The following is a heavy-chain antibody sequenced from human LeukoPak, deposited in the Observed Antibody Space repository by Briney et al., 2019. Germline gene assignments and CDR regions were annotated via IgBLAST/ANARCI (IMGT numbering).Heavy chain of an antibody. D-gene: IGHD4-23*01. V-gene: IGHV3-23*01. CDR1: GFTFRNHG. CDR3: ARRAGGYSHPYDY. Sequence: GGSLRLSCTASGFTFRNHGMNWVRQAPGKGLEWVSGISPNGGITYYADSVKGRFTISRDNSKNTLYLHMNSLRAEDTAVYYCARRAGGYSHPYDYWGQGTLVTVSS. J-gene: IGHJ4*02. CDR2: ISPNGGIT.